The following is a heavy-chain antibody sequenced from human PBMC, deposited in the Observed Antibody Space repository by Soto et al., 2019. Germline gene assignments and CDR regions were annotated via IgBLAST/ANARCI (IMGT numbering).Heavy chain of an antibody. V-gene: IGHV6-1*01. D-gene: IGHD1-1*01. CDR3: AMGTGTFEY. CDR2: TYYRSKWYN. CDR1: GYSVSSNSAA. J-gene: IGHJ4*02. Sequence: QTLSLTCAISGYSVSSNSAAWNWIRQSPSRGLEWLGRTYYRSKWYNEYAGSAKSRIIINPDTSKNQYSLQVNSVTPEDTAVYYCAMGTGTFEYWGQGILVTVSS.